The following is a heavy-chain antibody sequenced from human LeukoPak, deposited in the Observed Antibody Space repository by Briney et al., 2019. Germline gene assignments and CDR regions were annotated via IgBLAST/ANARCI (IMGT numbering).Heavy chain of an antibody. CDR3: ARDSGIAAAGIKPAR. D-gene: IGHD6-13*01. J-gene: IGHJ4*02. V-gene: IGHV4-61*02. Sequence: PSETLSLTCTVSGGPISSGSYYWSWIRQPAGKGLEWIGRIYTSGSTYYNPSLKSRVTISVDTSKNQFSLKLSSVTAADTAVYYCARDSGIAAAGIKPARWGQGTLVTVSS. CDR2: IYTSGST. CDR1: GGPISSGSYY.